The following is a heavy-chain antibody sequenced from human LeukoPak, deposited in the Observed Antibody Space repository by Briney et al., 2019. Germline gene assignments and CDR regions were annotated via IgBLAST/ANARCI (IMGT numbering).Heavy chain of an antibody. CDR3: ARGGSYAGFVDI. Sequence: PSETLSLTCTVSGGSISSSSYYWGWIRQPPGKGLEWIGSIYYSGSTYYNPSLKSRVTISVDTSKNQFSLKLSSVTAADTAVYYCARGGSYAGFVDIWGQGTMVTVSS. V-gene: IGHV4-39*07. CDR2: IYYSGST. CDR1: GGSISSSSYY. D-gene: IGHD1-26*01. J-gene: IGHJ3*02.